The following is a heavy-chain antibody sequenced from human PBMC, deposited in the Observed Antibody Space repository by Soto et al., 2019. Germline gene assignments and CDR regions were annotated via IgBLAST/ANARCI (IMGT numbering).Heavy chain of an antibody. D-gene: IGHD3-10*01. CDR3: ARHLSPDLTYYYGSGSHQPLDY. Sequence: QLQLQESGPGLVKPSETLSLTCTVSGGSISSSSYYWGWIRQPPGKGLEWIGSIYYSGSTYYNPSLKSRVTISVDTSKNQFSLKLSSVTAADTAVYYCARHLSPDLTYYYGSGSHQPLDYWGQGTLVTVSS. J-gene: IGHJ4*02. CDR2: IYYSGST. CDR1: GGSISSSSYY. V-gene: IGHV4-39*01.